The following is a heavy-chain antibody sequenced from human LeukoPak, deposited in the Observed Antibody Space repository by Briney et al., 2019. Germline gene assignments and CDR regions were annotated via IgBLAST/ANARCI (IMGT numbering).Heavy chain of an antibody. Sequence: ARSMTLSCVVSGFTLSSYAMHCDRQAPGKGLEWVAVISYDGSNKYYADSVKGRFTISRDNSKNTLYLQMNSLRAEDTAVYYCAREDNWNDAYYYYGMDVWGQGTTVTVSS. CDR2: ISYDGSNK. V-gene: IGHV3-30-3*01. D-gene: IGHD1-1*01. J-gene: IGHJ6*02. CDR3: AREDNWNDAYYYYGMDV. CDR1: GFTLSSYA.